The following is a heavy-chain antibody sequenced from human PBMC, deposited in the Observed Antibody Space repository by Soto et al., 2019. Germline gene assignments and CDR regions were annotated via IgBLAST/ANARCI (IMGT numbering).Heavy chain of an antibody. J-gene: IGHJ4*02. CDR1: GFTFSSYG. Sequence: SLRLSFVASGFTFSSYGMHWVRQAPGKGLEWVAVIWYDASNKYYADSVKGRFTISRDNTKNTMYLQMNSLRAEDAAVYYCARDPIGPGIFDYWGQGTLVTVSS. V-gene: IGHV3-33*01. CDR3: ARDPIGPGIFDY. CDR2: IWYDASNK. D-gene: IGHD1-26*01.